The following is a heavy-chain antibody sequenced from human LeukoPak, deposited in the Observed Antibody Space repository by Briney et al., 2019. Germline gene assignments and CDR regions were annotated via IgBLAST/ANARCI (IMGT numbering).Heavy chain of an antibody. CDR1: GYTFTSYG. D-gene: IGHD2-2*01. CDR2: ISQYNGDT. J-gene: IGHJ3*02. V-gene: IGHV1-18*01. Sequence: GASVKVSCKASGYTFTSYGISWVRQAPGQGLEWVGWISQYNGDTNYADTLKGRVTITRDNAQNSVYLELKSLRADDTAVSYCARDIVVEPAAMDAFDIWGQGTMVTVSS. CDR3: ARDIVVEPAAMDAFDI.